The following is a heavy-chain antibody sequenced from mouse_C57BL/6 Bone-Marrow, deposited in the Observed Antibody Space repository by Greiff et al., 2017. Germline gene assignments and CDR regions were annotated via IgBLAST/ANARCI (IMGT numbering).Heavy chain of an antibody. CDR2: ISGGGGNT. CDR1: GFTFSSYT. J-gene: IGHJ2*01. D-gene: IGHD1-1*01. Sequence: EVMLVESGGGLVKPGGSLKLSCAASGFTFSSYTMSWVRQTPEKRLEWVATISGGGGNTYYPDSVKGRFTISRDNAKNTLYLHMSSLRSEDTALYYCARHNYYGTPAYFDYWGQGTTLTVSS. CDR3: ARHNYYGTPAYFDY. V-gene: IGHV5-9*01.